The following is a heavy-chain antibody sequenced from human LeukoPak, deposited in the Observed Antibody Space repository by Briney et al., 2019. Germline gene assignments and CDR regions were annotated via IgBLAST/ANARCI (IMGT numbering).Heavy chain of an antibody. J-gene: IGHJ5*02. D-gene: IGHD4-17*01. CDR1: GFTFSTYW. CDR2: INPEGSQT. Sequence: PGGSLRLSCAASGFTFSTYWMNWVRQAPGKGLEWVALINPEGSQTNYVDSVRGRFTISRDNAENSLYLQMNSLRAEDTAVYYCARDLGYGALDPWGQGTLVTVSS. V-gene: IGHV3-7*01. CDR3: ARDLGYGALDP.